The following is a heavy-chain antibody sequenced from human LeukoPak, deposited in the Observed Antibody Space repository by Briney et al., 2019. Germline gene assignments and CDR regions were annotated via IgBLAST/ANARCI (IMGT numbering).Heavy chain of an antibody. V-gene: IGHV4-34*01. CDR1: GGSFSGYY. CDR2: INHSGST. CDR3: ARESNSALPAFDF. D-gene: IGHD4/OR15-4a*01. Sequence: SETLSLTCAVYGGSFSGYYWSWIRQPPGKGLEWIGEINHSGSTNYNPSLKSRVTISVDTSKNQFSLKLSSVTAADTAAYYCARESNSALPAFDFWGQGTLVTVSS. J-gene: IGHJ4*02.